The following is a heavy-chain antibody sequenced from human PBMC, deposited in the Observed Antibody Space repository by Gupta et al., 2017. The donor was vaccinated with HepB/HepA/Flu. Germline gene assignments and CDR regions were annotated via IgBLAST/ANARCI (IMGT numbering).Heavy chain of an antibody. Sequence: EVQLVESGGGLVQPGGSLRVSCAASGFLFSIYEMHWVRQAPGKGLEGVSYISGRGNTIYYAESVKGRFTISRDNAKNSRYLQMNSLRAEDTACYYCAREGNWAFDYLDQGTLVTVSS. CDR1: GFLFSIYE. CDR2: ISGRGNTI. V-gene: IGHV3-48*03. J-gene: IGHJ4*02. CDR3: AREGNWAFDY. D-gene: IGHD7-27*01.